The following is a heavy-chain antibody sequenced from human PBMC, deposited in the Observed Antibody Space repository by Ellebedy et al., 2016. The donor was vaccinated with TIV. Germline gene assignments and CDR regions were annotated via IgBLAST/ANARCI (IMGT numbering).Heavy chain of an antibody. CDR1: GFTFSSYE. V-gene: IGHV3-30-3*01. CDR2: ISSDGSNK. J-gene: IGHJ4*02. CDR3: ARDEY. Sequence: GGSLRLSCESSGFTFSSYEMHWVRQAPGKGLEWVASISSDGSNKYYADSVKGRVTISRDNPKNTVYLEMDSLRVDETAVYYCARDEYWGQGTLVTVSS.